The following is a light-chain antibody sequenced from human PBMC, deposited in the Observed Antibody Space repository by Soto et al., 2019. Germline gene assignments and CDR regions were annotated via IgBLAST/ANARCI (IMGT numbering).Light chain of an antibody. V-gene: IGKV1-33*01. J-gene: IGKJ4*01. CDR3: QQYDYLPLT. CDR1: QDIYNY. CDR2: DAS. Sequence: DFQMTQSPSSLSASVGDRVSITCQASQDIYNYLNWYQQKPGKAPKLLIFDASNRETGVPSRFSGSGSGTDFTFTISSLQPDDIATYYCQQYDYLPLTFGGGTKVEIK.